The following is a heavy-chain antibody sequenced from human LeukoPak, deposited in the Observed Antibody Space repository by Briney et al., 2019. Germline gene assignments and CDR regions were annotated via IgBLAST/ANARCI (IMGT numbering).Heavy chain of an antibody. V-gene: IGHV4-59*01. Sequence: SETLSLTCTVSGGSISSYYWSWIRQPPGKGLEWIGYIYYSGGTNYNPSLKSRVTISVDTSKNQFSLKLSSVTAADTAVYYCAREGWGSSDHSYYYYMDVWGKGTTVTVSS. CDR1: GGSISSYY. CDR3: AREGWGSSDHSYYYYMDV. J-gene: IGHJ6*03. D-gene: IGHD6-13*01. CDR2: IYYSGGT.